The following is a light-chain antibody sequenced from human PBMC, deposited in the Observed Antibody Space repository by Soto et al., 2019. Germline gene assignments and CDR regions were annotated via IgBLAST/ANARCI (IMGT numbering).Light chain of an antibody. J-gene: IGLJ2*01. CDR2: SNT. CDR1: SSNIGSNT. Sequence: QSVLTQSPSASGTPGQRVTISCSGSSSNIGSNTVSWYQQLPGTAPKLLIYSNTQRPSEVPDRFSGSKSGTSASLAISGLQSEDEADFYCAAWDDSLNGVLFGGGTKLTVL. V-gene: IGLV1-44*01. CDR3: AAWDDSLNGVL.